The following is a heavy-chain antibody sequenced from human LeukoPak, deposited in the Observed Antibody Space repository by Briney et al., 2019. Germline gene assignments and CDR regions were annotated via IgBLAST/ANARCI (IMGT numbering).Heavy chain of an antibody. CDR1: GFTFSDYY. Sequence: PGGSLRLSCAASGFTFSDYYMTWIRQAPGRGLEWISYINGSSSDTKYADSVKGRFTISRDNAKNSVYLLMNSLRAEDTAVYYCARRGTTYCTVDSCHPNWSDPWGQGTLVTVSS. D-gene: IGHD2-15*01. J-gene: IGHJ5*02. V-gene: IGHV3-11*03. CDR2: INGSSSDT. CDR3: ARRGTTYCTVDSCHPNWSDP.